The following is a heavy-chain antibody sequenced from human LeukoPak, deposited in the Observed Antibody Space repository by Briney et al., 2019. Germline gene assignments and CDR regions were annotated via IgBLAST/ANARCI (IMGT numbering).Heavy chain of an antibody. D-gene: IGHD5-18*01. CDR3: ARDKYSYGLYYFDY. CDR2: IYYNGST. Sequence: PSQTLSLTCTVSGRSIRSGDYYWSWIRQPPGKGLEWIGYIYYNGSTYYNPSLKSRLTISVDTSKNQFSLKLSSVTAADTAVYYCARDKYSYGLYYFDYWGQGTLVTVSS. CDR1: GRSIRSGDYY. V-gene: IGHV4-30-4*01. J-gene: IGHJ4*02.